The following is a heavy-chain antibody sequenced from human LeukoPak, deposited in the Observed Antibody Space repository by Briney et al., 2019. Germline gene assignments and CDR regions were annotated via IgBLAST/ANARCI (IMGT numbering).Heavy chain of an antibody. CDR3: ARYGGTYFDT. D-gene: IGHD3-10*01. CDR1: GGSISPYY. Sequence: SETLSLTCTVSGGSISPYYWSWIRQPPGKGLEWIGYIQYSGSTSYNPSLKSRVTISVDTSKNQFSLKLSSVTAADSAVYSCARYGGTYFDTWGQGTIVTVSS. J-gene: IGHJ3*02. V-gene: IGHV4-59*08. CDR2: IQYSGST.